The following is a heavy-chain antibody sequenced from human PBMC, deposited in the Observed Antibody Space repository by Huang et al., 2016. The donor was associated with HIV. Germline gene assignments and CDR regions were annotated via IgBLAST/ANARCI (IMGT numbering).Heavy chain of an antibody. CDR2: IFIRWRT. Sequence: DVQLVESGGGLIQPGGSLRLSCSASGFTVSDNYFTWVRQAPGKGLDWVSGIFIRWRTYHVDSVNGRCTISRDNSKKSVYLQMNSRRVDDTAVYYCARGAESSWSGSYYYGLDVWSQGTTVTV. J-gene: IGHJ6*02. CDR3: ARGAESSWSGSYYYGLDV. CDR1: GFTVSDNY. D-gene: IGHD6-19*01. V-gene: IGHV3-53*01.